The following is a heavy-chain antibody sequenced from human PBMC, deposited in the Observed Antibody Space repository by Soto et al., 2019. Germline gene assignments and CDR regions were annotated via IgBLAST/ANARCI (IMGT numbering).Heavy chain of an antibody. Sequence: SETLSLTCTVSGGSISSSSYYWGWIRQPPGKGLEWIGSIYYSGSTYYNPSLKSRVTISVDTSKNQFSLKQSSVTAADTAVYYCARQLIYIVVVPAAPDYWGQGTLVTVSS. CDR2: IYYSGST. CDR3: ARQLIYIVVVPAAPDY. J-gene: IGHJ4*02. V-gene: IGHV4-39*01. D-gene: IGHD2-2*01. CDR1: GGSISSSSYY.